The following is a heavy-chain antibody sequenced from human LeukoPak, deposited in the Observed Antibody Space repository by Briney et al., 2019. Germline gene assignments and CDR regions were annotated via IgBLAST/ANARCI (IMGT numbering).Heavy chain of an antibody. CDR3: AKTYYSSSGSWD. Sequence: PSATLSLTCTVSGASIRGYYCNWLRQPPGEGLEWIGFTYSSGSTAYNPSLKSRVTISLDTSKNQFSLRLNSVTAADTAVYYCAKTYYSSSGSWDWGQGTLVTVSS. V-gene: IGHV4-59*01. CDR2: TYSSGST. D-gene: IGHD3-10*01. J-gene: IGHJ1*01. CDR1: GASIRGYY.